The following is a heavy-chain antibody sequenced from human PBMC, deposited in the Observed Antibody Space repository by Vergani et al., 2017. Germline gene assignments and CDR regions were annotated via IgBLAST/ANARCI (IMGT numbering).Heavy chain of an antibody. CDR1: GGSISSSSYY. CDR2: IYYSGST. D-gene: IGHD6-6*01. J-gene: IGHJ5*02. CDR3: AGDGSSSSGANWFDP. V-gene: IGHV4-39*07. Sequence: QLQLQESGPGLVKPSETLSLTCTVSGGSISSSSYYWGWIRQPPGKGLEWIGSIYYSGSTYYNPSLKSRVTISVDTSKNQFSLKLSSLTAADTAVYYCAGDGSSSSGANWFDPWGQGTLVTVSS.